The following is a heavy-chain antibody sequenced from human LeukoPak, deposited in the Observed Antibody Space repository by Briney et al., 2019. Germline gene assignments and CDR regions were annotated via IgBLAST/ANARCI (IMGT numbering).Heavy chain of an antibody. J-gene: IGHJ5*02. CDR1: GGSFSGYY. Sequence: PSETLSLTCAVYGGSFSGYYWSWIRQPPGKGLEWIGEINHSGSTNYNPSLKSRVTISVDTSKNQFSLKLSSVTAADTAVYYCASTLNWFDPWGQGTLVTVSS. CDR2: INHSGST. D-gene: IGHD2-15*01. CDR3: ASTLNWFDP. V-gene: IGHV4-34*01.